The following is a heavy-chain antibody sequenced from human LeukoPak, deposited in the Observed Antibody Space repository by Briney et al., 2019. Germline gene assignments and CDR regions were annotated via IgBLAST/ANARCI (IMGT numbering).Heavy chain of an antibody. CDR3: ARSVWSGDPFDY. CDR1: GGSISSYY. CDR2: INHRGST. Sequence: SETLSLTCTVSGGSISSYYWSWIRQPPGKGLEWIGEINHRGSTDCNPSLKSRVTMSVDTSKNQFSLKLSSVTAADTAVYYCARSVWSGDPFDYWGRGTLVTVSS. J-gene: IGHJ4*02. V-gene: IGHV4-34*01. D-gene: IGHD3-10*01.